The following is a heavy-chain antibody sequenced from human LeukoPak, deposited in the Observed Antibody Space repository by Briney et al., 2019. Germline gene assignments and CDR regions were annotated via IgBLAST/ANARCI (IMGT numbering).Heavy chain of an antibody. V-gene: IGHV3-7*01. Sequence: GESLRLSCAASGFTFSTYWMTWVRQAPGNGLEWVANIKPSGTETYYGDPVKGRFTISRDNAKNLLYLQMSSLRAEDTAVYSCGRFGDEAGIDNWGQGTLVTVSS. CDR1: GFTFSTYW. D-gene: IGHD3-10*01. CDR3: GRFGDEAGIDN. J-gene: IGHJ4*02. CDR2: IKPSGTET.